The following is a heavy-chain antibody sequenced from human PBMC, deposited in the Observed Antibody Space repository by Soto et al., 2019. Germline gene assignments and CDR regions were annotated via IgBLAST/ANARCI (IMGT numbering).Heavy chain of an antibody. CDR1: GGSVSSGSYY. V-gene: IGHV4-61*01. CDR2: IYYSGST. J-gene: IGHJ4*02. Sequence: QVQLQESGPGLVKPSETLSLTRTVSGGSVSSGSYYWSWIRQPPGKGLECIGYIYYSGSTNYNPSLKSRVTISVDTSKNQFSLKLSSVTAADTAVYYCARVSSSWGLVNYFDYWGQGTLVTVSS. CDR3: ARVSSSWGLVNYFDY. D-gene: IGHD6-13*01.